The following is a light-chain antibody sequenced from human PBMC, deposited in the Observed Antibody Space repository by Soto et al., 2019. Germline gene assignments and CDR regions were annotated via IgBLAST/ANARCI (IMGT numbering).Light chain of an antibody. J-gene: IGKJ1*01. CDR3: HQYKTYST. CDR2: DAS. Sequence: DIQMTQSPSTLSACVGDRVTITFRASQSIRTWLAWYQHKPGKAPKLLIYDASTLESGVSSRFSGTGSETECTLTITDLQADDLATYFCHQYKTYSTFGQGTKVDI. CDR1: QSIRTW. V-gene: IGKV1-5*01.